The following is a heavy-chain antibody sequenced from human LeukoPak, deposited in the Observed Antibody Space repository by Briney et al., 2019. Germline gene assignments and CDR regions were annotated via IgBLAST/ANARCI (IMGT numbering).Heavy chain of an antibody. J-gene: IGHJ5*02. Sequence: GGSLRLSCAASGFTFSSYWMHWVRQAPGKGLVWVSLINSDGSSTSYADSVKGRFTISRDNAKNTLYLQMNSLRAEDTAVYYCARGLHYSGYVSWFDPWGQGTLVTVSS. CDR2: INSDGSST. D-gene: IGHD5-12*01. CDR1: GFTFSSYW. CDR3: ARGLHYSGYVSWFDP. V-gene: IGHV3-74*01.